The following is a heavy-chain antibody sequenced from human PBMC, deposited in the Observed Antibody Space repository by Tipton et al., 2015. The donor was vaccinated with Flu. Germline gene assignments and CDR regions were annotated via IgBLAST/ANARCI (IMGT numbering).Heavy chain of an antibody. CDR1: GGSISSGSYY. CDR3: ARDPGSRMFDP. CDR2: IYTSGST. V-gene: IGHV4-61*02. Sequence: LRLSCTVSGGSISSGSYYWSWIRQPAGKGLEWIGRIYTSGSTNYNPSLKSRVTISVDTSKNQFSLKVSSVTAADTAVYYCARDPGSRMFDPWGQGTLVTVSS. J-gene: IGHJ5*02. D-gene: IGHD6-13*01.